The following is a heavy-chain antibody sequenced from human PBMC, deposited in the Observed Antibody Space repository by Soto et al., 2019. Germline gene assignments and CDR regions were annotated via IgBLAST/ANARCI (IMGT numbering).Heavy chain of an antibody. CDR3: ARAPGDYFDC. Sequence: QVQLQESGPGLVKPSQTLSLTCTVSGGSISSDGYYWSWIRQHPGKGLEWIGYIFYRGSTYYNPSLKSRVAISVDTSKNQFSLKLSSVTAADTAVYYCARAPGDYFDCWGQGTLVTVSS. CDR2: IFYRGST. CDR1: GGSISSDGYY. J-gene: IGHJ4*02. V-gene: IGHV4-31*03.